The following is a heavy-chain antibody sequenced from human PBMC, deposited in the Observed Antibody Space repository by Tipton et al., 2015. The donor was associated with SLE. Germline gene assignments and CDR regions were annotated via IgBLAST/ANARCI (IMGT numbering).Heavy chain of an antibody. V-gene: IGHV4-31*03. Sequence: TLSLTCTVSGGSISSGGYYWSWIRQHPGKGLEWIGYIYYSGSTYYNPSLKSRVTISVDTSKNQFSLKLSSVTAADTAVYYCARDRSIVRARDAFDIWGQGTMVTVSS. CDR1: GGSISSGGYY. D-gene: IGHD1-26*01. J-gene: IGHJ3*02. CDR3: ARDRSIVRARDAFDI. CDR2: IYYSGST.